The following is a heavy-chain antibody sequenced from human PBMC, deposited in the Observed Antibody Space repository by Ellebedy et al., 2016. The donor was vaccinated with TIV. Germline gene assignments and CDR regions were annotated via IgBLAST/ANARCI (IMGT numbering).Heavy chain of an antibody. CDR1: GYTFTSYG. CDR2: ISAYNGNT. J-gene: IGHJ4*02. V-gene: IGHV1-18*01. D-gene: IGHD2-15*01. Sequence: AASVKVSCKASGYTFTSYGISWVRQAPGQGLEWMGWISAYNGNTNYAQKLQGRVTMTTDTSTSTACMELRSLRSDDTAVYYCARGPQYCSGGSCYSDYWGQGTLVTVSS. CDR3: ARGPQYCSGGSCYSDY.